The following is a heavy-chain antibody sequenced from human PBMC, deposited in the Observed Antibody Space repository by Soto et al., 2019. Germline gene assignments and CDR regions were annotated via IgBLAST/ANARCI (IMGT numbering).Heavy chain of an antibody. Sequence: SETLSLTCTVSGGSISSYYWSWIRQPPGKGLEWIGYIYYSGSTNYNPSLKSRVTISVDTSKNLFSLDLKSVTAADTAVYYCARVGRSSSIDFWGPGTLVTVSS. CDR1: GGSISSYY. CDR3: ARVGRSSSIDF. V-gene: IGHV4-59*12. D-gene: IGHD6-6*01. CDR2: IYYSGST. J-gene: IGHJ4*02.